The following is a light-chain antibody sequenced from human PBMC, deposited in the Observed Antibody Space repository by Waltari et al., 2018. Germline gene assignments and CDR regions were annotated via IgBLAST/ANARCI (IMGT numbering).Light chain of an antibody. Sequence: QSALTQPASVSGSPGQSITISCIGTRSDVAYYNYVSWYAQQPGKAPKLIIYDVTQRPAVVSDRFSGTKSGNTASLTIAGLQAEDEADYYCSSYTVSNTVVFGGGTKVTVL. CDR2: DVT. J-gene: IGLJ2*01. CDR3: SSYTVSNTVV. V-gene: IGLV2-14*03. CDR1: RSDVAYYNY.